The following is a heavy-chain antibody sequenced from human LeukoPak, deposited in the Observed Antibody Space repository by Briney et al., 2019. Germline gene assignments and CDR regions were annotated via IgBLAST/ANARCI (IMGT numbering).Heavy chain of an antibody. J-gene: IGHJ3*02. CDR1: GYTLTELS. V-gene: IGHV1-24*01. CDR3: ATWVQQWLVDDAFDI. Sequence: ASVKVSCKXSGYTLTELSMHWVRQAPGKGLEWMRGFDPEDGETIYAQKFQGRVTMTEDTSTDTAYMELSSLRSEDTAVYYCATWVQQWLVDDAFDIWGQGTMVTVSS. D-gene: IGHD6-19*01. CDR2: FDPEDGET.